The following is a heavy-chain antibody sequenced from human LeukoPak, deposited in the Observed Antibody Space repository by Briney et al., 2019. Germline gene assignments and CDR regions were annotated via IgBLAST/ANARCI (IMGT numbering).Heavy chain of an antibody. CDR2: IYYSGST. D-gene: IGHD5-18*01. Sequence: SETLSLTCTVSGASNRSYYWSWIRQPPGKGLECIGYIYYSGSTNYNPSLKSRVTISVDTSKNQFSLKLSSVTAADTAVYYCARSEQLWLLGVYYYGMDVWGQGTTVTVSS. CDR1: GASNRSYY. J-gene: IGHJ6*02. V-gene: IGHV4-59*08. CDR3: ARSEQLWLLGVYYYGMDV.